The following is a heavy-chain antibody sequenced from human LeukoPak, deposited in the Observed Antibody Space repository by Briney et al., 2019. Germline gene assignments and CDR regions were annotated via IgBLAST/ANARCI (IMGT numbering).Heavy chain of an antibody. CDR2: INPNSGGT. J-gene: IGHJ4*02. Sequence: ASVKVSCKASGYTFTGYYMHWVRQAPGQGLEGMGWINPNSGGTNCAQKFQGRVTMTRDTSISTAYMELSRLRSDDTAVYYCARDPVYGSGSYTDYWGQGTLVTVSS. V-gene: IGHV1-2*02. CDR3: ARDPVYGSGSYTDY. CDR1: GYTFTGYY. D-gene: IGHD3-10*01.